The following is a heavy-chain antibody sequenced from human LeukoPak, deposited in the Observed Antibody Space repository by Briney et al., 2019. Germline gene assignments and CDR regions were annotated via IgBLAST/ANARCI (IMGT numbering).Heavy chain of an antibody. Sequence: GGSLRLSCGACGFTFNAYTMHWVRQVPGKGLEWVSSMSSSRDYVFYADSVKGRFTIFRDNANQSLDLEMSSLRGEDTAIYYCARGLVGAAFDYWGRGTLVTVSS. D-gene: IGHD1-26*01. CDR2: MSSSRDYV. V-gene: IGHV3-21*01. CDR3: ARGLVGAAFDY. J-gene: IGHJ4*02. CDR1: GFTFNAYT.